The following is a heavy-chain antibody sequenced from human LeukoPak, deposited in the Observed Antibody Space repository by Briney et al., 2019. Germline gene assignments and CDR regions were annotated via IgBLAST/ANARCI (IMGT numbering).Heavy chain of an antibody. CDR3: ARDREGYCSGGSCLDYFDY. V-gene: IGHV4-61*02. D-gene: IGHD2-15*01. CDR1: GGSISGGSYY. CDR2: IYASGST. J-gene: IGHJ4*02. Sequence: SETLSLTCTVSGGSISGGSYYWGWLRQPAGKGLEWIGRIYASGSTVYNPSLNSRVTISVDTSKNQFSLRLSSVTAADTAVYYCARDREGYCSGGSCLDYFDYWGQGTLVTVSS.